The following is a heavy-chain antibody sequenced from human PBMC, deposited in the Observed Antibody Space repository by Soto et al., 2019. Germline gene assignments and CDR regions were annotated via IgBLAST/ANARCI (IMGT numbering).Heavy chain of an antibody. CDR2: VSGRGGST. J-gene: IGHJ6*02. Sequence: VHLLESGGGFVQPGGSLRLACTASGFTFNHYAMSWVRQAPGKGLEWVSAVSGRGGSTKYADSVKGRFIISRDNSNSTLYLQMDSLRGEDTAVYYCAKDSTVTTSLYFYYYGFDVWGQGTTVTVSS. CDR1: GFTFNHYA. D-gene: IGHD4-17*01. CDR3: AKDSTVTTSLYFYYYGFDV. V-gene: IGHV3-23*01.